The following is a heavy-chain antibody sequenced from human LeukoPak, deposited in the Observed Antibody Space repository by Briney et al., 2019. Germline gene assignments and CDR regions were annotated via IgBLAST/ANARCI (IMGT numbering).Heavy chain of an antibody. Sequence: GGSLRLSCAASGFTFSNAWMSWVRQAPGKGLEWVGRIRSKTDGGATDFAAPVKGRFTISRDDSKNMLYLQMNSLETEDTAVYFCTTYGAAADWGQGTLVTVSS. CDR1: GFTFSNAW. CDR2: IRSKTDGGAT. J-gene: IGHJ4*02. CDR3: TTYGAAAD. D-gene: IGHD6-25*01. V-gene: IGHV3-15*01.